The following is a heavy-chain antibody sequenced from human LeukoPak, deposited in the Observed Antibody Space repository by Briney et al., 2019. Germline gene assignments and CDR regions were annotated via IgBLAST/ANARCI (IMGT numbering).Heavy chain of an antibody. D-gene: IGHD3-3*01. CDR3: ARGGRGVVIDGYYYMDV. J-gene: IGHJ6*03. CDR2: IIPIFGTA. V-gene: IGHV1-69*13. Sequence: SVKVSCKASGGTFSSYAISWVRQAPGRGLEWMGGIIPIFGTANYAQKFQGRVTITADESTSTAYMELSSLRSEDTAVYYCARGGRGVVIDGYYYMDVWGKGTTVTVSS. CDR1: GGTFSSYA.